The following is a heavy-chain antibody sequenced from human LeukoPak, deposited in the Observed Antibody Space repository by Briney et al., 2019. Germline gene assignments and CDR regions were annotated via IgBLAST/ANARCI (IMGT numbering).Heavy chain of an antibody. D-gene: IGHD3-16*01. CDR1: GCTFTSYD. CDR2: MNPNSGNT. CDR3: ARASAGVTGEMDNYYYYYMDV. J-gene: IGHJ6*03. Sequence: GASVKVSCKASGCTFTSYDINWVRQATGQGLEWMGWMNPNSGNTGYAQKFQGRVTITRNTSISTAYMELSSLRSEDTAVYYCARASAGVTGEMDNYYYYYMDVWGKGTTVTVSS. V-gene: IGHV1-8*01.